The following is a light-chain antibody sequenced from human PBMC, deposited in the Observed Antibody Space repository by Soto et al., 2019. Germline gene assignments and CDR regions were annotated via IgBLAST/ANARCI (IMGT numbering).Light chain of an antibody. CDR3: AAWDDSLSGVI. V-gene: IGLV1-47*02. Sequence: QSVLTQPPSASGTPGQRVTISCSGSSSNIGSNYVFWYQQLPGTAPILLIDGDNQRPSGVPDRFSASKSGTSASLAISGLRSEDEADYYCAAWDDSLSGVIFGGGTQLTVL. CDR1: SSNIGSNY. CDR2: GDN. J-gene: IGLJ2*01.